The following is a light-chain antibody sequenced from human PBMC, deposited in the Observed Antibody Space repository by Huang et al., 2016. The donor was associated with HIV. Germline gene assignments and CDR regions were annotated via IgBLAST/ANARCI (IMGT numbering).Light chain of an antibody. CDR3: QQSYNLPYT. Sequence: DIQMTQSPPSLSASLGDRVTITCRASQSITTYRKWYRHKPGEAPELLIHATSTLQNGVPSRFSGGGSGTDFTLTITNLQPEDVASYYCQQSYNLPYTFGRGTKVDIK. J-gene: IGKJ2*01. CDR1: QSITTY. V-gene: IGKV1-39*01. CDR2: ATS.